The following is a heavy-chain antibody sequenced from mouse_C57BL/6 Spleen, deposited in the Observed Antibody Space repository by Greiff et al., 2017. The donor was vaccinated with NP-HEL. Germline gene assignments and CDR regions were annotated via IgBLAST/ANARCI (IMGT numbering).Heavy chain of an antibody. J-gene: IGHJ2*01. V-gene: IGHV1-80*01. Sequence: LVESGAELVKPGASVKISCKASGYAFSSYWMNWVKQRPGKGLEWIGQIYPGDGDTNYNGKFKGKATLTADKSSSTAYMQLSSLTSEDSAVYFCARGEDSNYEGTFDYWGQGTTLTVSS. CDR2: IYPGDGDT. CDR3: ARGEDSNYEGTFDY. D-gene: IGHD2-5*01. CDR1: GYAFSSYW.